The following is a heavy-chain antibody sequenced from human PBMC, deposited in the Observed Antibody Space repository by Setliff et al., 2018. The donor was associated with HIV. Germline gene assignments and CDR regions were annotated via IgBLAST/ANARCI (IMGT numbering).Heavy chain of an antibody. CDR2: IYAGGST. CDR1: GLTDTYNY. V-gene: IGHV3-53*01. Sequence: PGGSLRLSCAASGLTDTYNYMSWVRQAPGKGLEWVSVIYAGGSTYYADSVKGRFTISRDNAKNSVLLQMNSLRVEDTAVYFCAAQGVLWGQGTQVTVSS. CDR3: AAQGVL. J-gene: IGHJ4*02.